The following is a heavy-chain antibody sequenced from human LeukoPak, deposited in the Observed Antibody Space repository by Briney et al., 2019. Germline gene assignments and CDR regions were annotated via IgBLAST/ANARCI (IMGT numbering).Heavy chain of an antibody. D-gene: IGHD2-15*01. V-gene: IGHV3-49*04. J-gene: IGHJ5*02. CDR2: IRSKAYGGTT. Sequence: RPGGSLRLSCTASGFTFGDYAMSWVRQAPGKGLEWVGFIRSKAYGGTTEYAASVKGRFTISRDDSKSIAYLQMNSLKTEDTAVYYCTSSPTIYCSGGSCYSSGGSNWFDPWGQGTLVTVSS. CDR1: GFTFGDYA. CDR3: TSSPTIYCSGGSCYSSGGSNWFDP.